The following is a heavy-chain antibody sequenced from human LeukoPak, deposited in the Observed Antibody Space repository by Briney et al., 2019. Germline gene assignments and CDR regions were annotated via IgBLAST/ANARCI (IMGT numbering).Heavy chain of an antibody. CDR1: GGTFSSYA. J-gene: IGHJ4*02. V-gene: IGHV1-69*13. CDR3: ARDSGPYCGGDCYAFDY. Sequence: GASVKASCKASGGTFSSYAISWVRQAPGQGLEWMGGIIPIFGTANYAQKFQGRVTITADESTSTAYMELSSLRSEDTAVYYCARDSGPYCGGDCYAFDYWGQGTLVTVSS. CDR2: IIPIFGTA. D-gene: IGHD2-21*02.